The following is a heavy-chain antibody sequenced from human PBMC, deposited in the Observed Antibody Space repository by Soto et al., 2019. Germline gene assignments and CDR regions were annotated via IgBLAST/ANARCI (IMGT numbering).Heavy chain of an antibody. V-gene: IGHV1-69*13. CDR3: ARVDVVVPAATPGYFYYYGMDV. CDR2: IIPIFGTA. D-gene: IGHD2-2*01. CDR1: GGTFSSYA. J-gene: IGHJ6*01. Sequence: SVKVSCKASGGTFSSYAISWVRQAPGQGLEWMGGIIPIFGTANYAQKFQGRVTITADESTSTAYMELSSLRSEDTAVYYCARVDVVVPAATPGYFYYYGMDVWGQGITVSGSS.